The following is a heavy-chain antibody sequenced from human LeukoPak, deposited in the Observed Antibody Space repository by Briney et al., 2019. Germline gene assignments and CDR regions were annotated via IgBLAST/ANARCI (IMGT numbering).Heavy chain of an antibody. D-gene: IGHD3-10*01. Sequence: GGSLRLSCAASGFTFSGAAIYWVRQASGKGLEWVGQIRSNANKNATAYAASVKGRFTISRDDSKKTAYLQTSSLKTDDTAMYYCTTVVTMIRGVAPTWGQGTLVTVSS. CDR2: IRSNANKNAT. CDR1: GFTFSGAA. V-gene: IGHV3-73*01. CDR3: TTVVTMIRGVAPT. J-gene: IGHJ4*02.